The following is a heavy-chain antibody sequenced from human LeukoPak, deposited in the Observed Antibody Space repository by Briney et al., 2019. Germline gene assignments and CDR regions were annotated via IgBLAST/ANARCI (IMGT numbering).Heavy chain of an antibody. CDR2: IKTDGSIT. CDR3: TREADPAFSASSSPDF. D-gene: IGHD6-6*01. V-gene: IGHV3-74*01. Sequence: GGSLRLSCAASGFGFSNFWMHWVRQAPGKGLEWISRIKTDGSITAYADSVKGRFTISRDNAKNTLYLHMNSLKGEDTATYFCTREADPAFSASSSPDFWGQGTPVTVS. CDR1: GFGFSNFW. J-gene: IGHJ4*02.